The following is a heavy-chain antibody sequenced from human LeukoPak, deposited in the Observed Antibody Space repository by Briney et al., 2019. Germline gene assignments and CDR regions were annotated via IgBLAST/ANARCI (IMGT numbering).Heavy chain of an antibody. CDR1: GGSISTDNW. Sequence: SETLSLTCAVAGGSISTDNWWSWVRQPPGKGLEWIGDIYHSGPFNYNPSLKSRVSISVDKSKNQFSVNLTSVTAADTAVYYCARYASGYYYFDYWGQGSLVTVSS. D-gene: IGHD5-12*01. CDR3: ARYASGYYYFDY. J-gene: IGHJ4*02. CDR2: IYHSGPF. V-gene: IGHV4-4*02.